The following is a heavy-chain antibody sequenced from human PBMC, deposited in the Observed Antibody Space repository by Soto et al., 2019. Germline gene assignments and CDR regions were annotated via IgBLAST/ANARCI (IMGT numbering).Heavy chain of an antibody. Sequence: SATLSLTCTVSGGSVSSGTYYWTWFRQPPGKGLEWIVYIYYSGSTNDNSSLKSRVTISVDTSKNHFSLKLNSVTAADTAVYYCARSSLAEFFDYWGQGTLVTVSS. CDR3: ARSSLAEFFDY. CDR1: GGSVSSGTYY. CDR2: IYYSGST. D-gene: IGHD6-6*01. V-gene: IGHV4-61*01. J-gene: IGHJ4*02.